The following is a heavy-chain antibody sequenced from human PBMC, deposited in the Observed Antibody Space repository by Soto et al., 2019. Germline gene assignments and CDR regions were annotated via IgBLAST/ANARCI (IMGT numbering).Heavy chain of an antibody. J-gene: IGHJ3*02. Sequence: GGSLRLSCAASGFTFSSYGMHWVRQAPGKGLEWVAVIWYDGSNKYYADSVKGRFTISRDNSKNTLYLQMNSLRAEDTAVYYCAREGFFLEWLENKDTYDISGQGTMVT. CDR3: AREGFFLEWLENKDTYDI. CDR2: IWYDGSNK. D-gene: IGHD3-3*01. CDR1: GFTFSSYG. V-gene: IGHV3-33*01.